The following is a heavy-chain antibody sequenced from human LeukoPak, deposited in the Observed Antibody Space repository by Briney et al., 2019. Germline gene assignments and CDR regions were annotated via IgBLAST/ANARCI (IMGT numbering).Heavy chain of an antibody. CDR3: ARGYDS. J-gene: IGHJ5*01. CDR1: GFTFSSYD. CDR2: IWYDGSNK. V-gene: IGHV3-33*01. Sequence: PGRSLRLSCAASGFTFSSYDMHWVRQAPGKGLEWVAIIWYDGSNKYYADSVKGRFTISRDNSKNTLYLQMNSLRVEDTAVYYCARGYDSWGQGTLVTVSS.